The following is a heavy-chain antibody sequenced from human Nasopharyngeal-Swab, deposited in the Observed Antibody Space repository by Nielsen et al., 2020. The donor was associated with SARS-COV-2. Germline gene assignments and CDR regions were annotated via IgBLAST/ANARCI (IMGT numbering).Heavy chain of an antibody. V-gene: IGHV4-34*01. J-gene: IGHJ6*02. CDR1: GGSFSGYY. CDR3: ARGRRTRYCSSTSCYAHNYYYYDMDV. CDR2: INHSGST. D-gene: IGHD2-2*01. Sequence: SETLSLTCAVYGGSFSGYYWSWIRQPPGKGLEWIGEINHSGSTNYNPSLKSRVTISVDTSKNQFSLKLSSVTAADTAVYYCARGRRTRYCSSTSCYAHNYYYYDMDVWGQGTTVTVSS.